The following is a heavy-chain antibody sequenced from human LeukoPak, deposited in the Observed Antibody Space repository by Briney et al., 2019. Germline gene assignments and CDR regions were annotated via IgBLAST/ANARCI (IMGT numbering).Heavy chain of an antibody. D-gene: IGHD2-15*01. CDR3: ASTQRGDYFDY. V-gene: IGHV3-66*01. CDR1: GFTASSNY. J-gene: IGHJ4*02. CDR2: LYSGGST. Sequence: GGSLRLSCAASGFTASSNYMSWVRQAPGKGLEWVSVLYSGGSTYYADSVKGRFTISRDNSKNTLYLQMNSLRAEDTAVYYCASTQRGDYFDYWGQGTLVTVSS.